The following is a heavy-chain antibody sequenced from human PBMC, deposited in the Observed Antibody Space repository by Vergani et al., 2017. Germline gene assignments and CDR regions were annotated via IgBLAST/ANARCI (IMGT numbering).Heavy chain of an antibody. CDR3: AVNTAFYYYYGMDV. CDR1: GFTVSSNY. V-gene: IGHV3-66*01. D-gene: IGHD5-18*01. CDR2: IYRGGST. Sequence: EVQLVESGGGLVQPGGSLRLSCAASGFTVSSNYMSWVRQAPGKWLEWVSVIYRGGSTYYAESVKGRFTISRDNSKNTLYLQMNSLRAEDTAVYYCAVNTAFYYYYGMDVWGQGTTVTVSS. J-gene: IGHJ6*02.